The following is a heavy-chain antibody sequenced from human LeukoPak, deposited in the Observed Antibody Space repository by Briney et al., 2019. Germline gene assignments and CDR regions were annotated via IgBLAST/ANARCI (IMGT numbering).Heavy chain of an antibody. Sequence: GGSLRLSCAASGFTFSSYAMGWVRQAPGKGLEWVSAVSDSGGRTYYADSVKGRFTISRDNSKNTLFLQMNSLRADDTAVYYCVREDTPATANYWGQGTLVTISS. CDR1: GFTFSSYA. D-gene: IGHD2-21*02. V-gene: IGHV3-23*01. CDR2: VSDSGGRT. J-gene: IGHJ4*02. CDR3: VREDTPATANY.